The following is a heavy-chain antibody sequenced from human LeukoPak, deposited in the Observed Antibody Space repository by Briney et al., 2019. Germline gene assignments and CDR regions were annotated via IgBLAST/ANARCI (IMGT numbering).Heavy chain of an antibody. CDR2: IYYSGST. CDR1: GGSISSSSYY. V-gene: IGHV4-39*07. Sequence: SETLSLTCTVSGGSISSSSYYWGWIRQPPGKGLEWIGSIYYSGSTYYNPSLKSRVTISVDTSKNQFSLKLSSVTAADTAVYYCARADSGYDLGNYYYYMDVWGKGTTVTISS. J-gene: IGHJ6*03. D-gene: IGHD5-12*01. CDR3: ARADSGYDLGNYYYYMDV.